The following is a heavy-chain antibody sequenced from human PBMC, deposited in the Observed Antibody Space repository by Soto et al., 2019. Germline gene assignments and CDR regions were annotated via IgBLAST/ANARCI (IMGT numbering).Heavy chain of an antibody. CDR3: ARIVTGTRYYFDF. J-gene: IGHJ4*02. CDR2: IFYNGIT. V-gene: IGHV4-39*02. D-gene: IGHD1-1*01. CDR1: GGSISSISHS. Sequence: PSETLSLTCTVSGGSISSISHSWGWIRQSPGQGLEWIGNIFYNGITYYNPSLKSRVTISADTSKNHFSLKLRSVTVADTAVYSCARIVTGTRYYFDFCGQGSLVTVSS.